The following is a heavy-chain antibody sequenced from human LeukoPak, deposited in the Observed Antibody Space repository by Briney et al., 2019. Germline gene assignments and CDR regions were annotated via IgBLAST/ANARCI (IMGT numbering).Heavy chain of an antibody. CDR3: ARAGFDCSSTSCYASTFDY. D-gene: IGHD2-2*01. V-gene: IGHV5-51*01. CDR1: GYSFTSYW. CDR2: IYPGDSDT. Sequence: GESLKISCKGSGYSFTSYWIGWVRQMPGKGLEWMGIIYPGDSDTRYSPSFQGQVTISADKSISTAYLQWSSLKASDTAMYYCARAGFDCSSTSCYASTFDYWGRGTLVTVSS. J-gene: IGHJ4*02.